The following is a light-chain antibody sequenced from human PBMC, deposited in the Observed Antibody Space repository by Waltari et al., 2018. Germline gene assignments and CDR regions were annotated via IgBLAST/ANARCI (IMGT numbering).Light chain of an antibody. CDR3: QEYNSFSPWT. J-gene: IGKJ1*01. CDR2: SAS. Sequence: DIQLTQSPSSLSASVGHRVTITCRVSQGIISYLNWYRQKPGKVPKLLIYSASNLQSGVPSRFSGSGSGTDFTLTISSLQPEDVATYYCQEYNSFSPWTFGQGTNVEIK. CDR1: QGIISY. V-gene: IGKV1-27*01.